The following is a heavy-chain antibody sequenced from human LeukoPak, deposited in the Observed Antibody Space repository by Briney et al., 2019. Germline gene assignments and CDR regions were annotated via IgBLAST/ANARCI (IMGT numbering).Heavy chain of an antibody. Sequence: ASVKVSCKVSGYTLTELSMHWVRQAPGKGLEWMGGFDPEDGETIYAQKFQGRVTMTRDTSISTAYMELSRLRSDDTAVYYCARDKTIFGVVTLYYWGQGTLVTVSS. CDR2: FDPEDGET. CDR3: ARDKTIFGVVTLYY. D-gene: IGHD3-3*01. J-gene: IGHJ4*02. V-gene: IGHV1-24*01. CDR1: GYTLTELS.